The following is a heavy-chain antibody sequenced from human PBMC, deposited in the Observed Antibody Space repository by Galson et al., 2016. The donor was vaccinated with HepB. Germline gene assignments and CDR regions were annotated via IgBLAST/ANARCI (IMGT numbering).Heavy chain of an antibody. CDR1: GFTFSNYA. V-gene: IGHV3-33*01. D-gene: IGHD2-8*02. Sequence: SLRLSCAGSGFTFSNYAIHWVRQAPGKGLEWVSLIWKDGSNKSKGESVKGRFTISRDNSKKTVFLQMNSLRPEDTAVYHCVRDGCLGNCTGGKFSSAGFDLWGHGTMVTVSA. CDR2: IWKDGSNK. J-gene: IGHJ3*01. CDR3: VRDGCLGNCTGGKFSSAGFDL.